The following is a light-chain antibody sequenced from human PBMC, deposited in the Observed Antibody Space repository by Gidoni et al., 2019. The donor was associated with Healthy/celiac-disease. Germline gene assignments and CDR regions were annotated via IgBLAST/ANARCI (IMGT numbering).Light chain of an antibody. CDR3: QQRSNWPQV. CDR1: QSASSY. J-gene: IGKJ4*01. CDR2: EAS. Sequence: PARLSLSPGERACCFCRDSQSASSYLAGYQQKPGQAHRLLIYEASNRDTGIPARFSGSGSGTDFTLTISSLEPEDLAVYYCQQRSNWPQVFGGGTKVEIK. V-gene: IGKV3-11*01.